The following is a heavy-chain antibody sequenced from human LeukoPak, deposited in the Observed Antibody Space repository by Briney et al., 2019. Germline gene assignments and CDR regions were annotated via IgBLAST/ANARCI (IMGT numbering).Heavy chain of an antibody. CDR2: ISSGSSTL. Sequence: GGSLRLSCAASGFAFSTYSMNWVRQAPGKGLEWVSFISSGSSTLYYADSVKGRFTISRDNVKNSLYLQMNSLRDEDTAVYYCARDGRCTSNSCYGWAWFDPWGQGTLVTVSS. CDR1: GFAFSTYS. J-gene: IGHJ5*02. V-gene: IGHV3-48*02. D-gene: IGHD2-2*01. CDR3: ARDGRCTSNSCYGWAWFDP.